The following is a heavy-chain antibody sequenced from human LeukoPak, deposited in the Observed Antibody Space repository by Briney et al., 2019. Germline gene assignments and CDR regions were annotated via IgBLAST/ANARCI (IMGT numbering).Heavy chain of an antibody. CDR3: ARGGPYCSSTSCYGFDY. D-gene: IGHD2-2*01. Sequence: SETLSLTCAAYGGSFSGYYWSWIRQPPGKGLEWIGEINHSGSTNYNPSLKSRVTISVDTSKNQFSLKLSSVTAADTAVYYCARGGPYCSSTSCYGFDYWGQGTLVTVSS. CDR2: INHSGST. J-gene: IGHJ4*02. CDR1: GGSFSGYY. V-gene: IGHV4-34*01.